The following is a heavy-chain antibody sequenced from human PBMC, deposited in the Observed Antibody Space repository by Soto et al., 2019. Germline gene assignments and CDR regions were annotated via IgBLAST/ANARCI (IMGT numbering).Heavy chain of an antibody. CDR2: VYQSGTT. CDR3: ARGPPFSVLSGELFFGPYFDY. J-gene: IGHJ4*02. CDR1: PGSITSSNW. V-gene: IGHV4-4*02. Sequence: PSETLSLTCDVSPGSITSSNWWSWVRQPPGKGLEWIGEVYQSGTTNYNPSLKSRVTISLDKSKSQFSLNLKSVTAADTAVYFCARGPPFSVLSGELFFGPYFDYWGQGAQVTVSS. D-gene: IGHD3-10*01.